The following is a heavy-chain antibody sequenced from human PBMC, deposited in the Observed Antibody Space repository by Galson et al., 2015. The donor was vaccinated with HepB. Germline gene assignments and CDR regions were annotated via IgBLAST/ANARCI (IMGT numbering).Heavy chain of an antibody. Sequence: SVKVSCKASGGTFSSYAISWVRQAPGQGLEWMGRIIPILGIANYAQKFQGRVTITADKSTSTAYMELRSLRSDDTAVYYCARDGDWTTVGLLDYWGQGTLVTVSS. CDR3: ARDGDWTTVGLLDY. CDR2: IIPILGIA. D-gene: IGHD4-23*01. J-gene: IGHJ4*02. CDR1: GGTFSSYA. V-gene: IGHV1-69*04.